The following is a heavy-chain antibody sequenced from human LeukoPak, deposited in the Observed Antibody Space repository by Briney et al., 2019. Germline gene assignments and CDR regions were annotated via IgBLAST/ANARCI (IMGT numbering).Heavy chain of an antibody. CDR2: IYSGGRT. J-gene: IGHJ4*02. D-gene: IGHD3-10*01. Sequence: GGSLRLSCAASGFTFSSYSMNWVRQAPGKGLEWVSVIYSGGRTHYADSVKGRFTISRDNSKNTLYLQMSSLRAEDTAVYYCARAWFGEAPFDYWGQGILVTVSS. CDR1: GFTFSSYS. V-gene: IGHV3-66*01. CDR3: ARAWFGEAPFDY.